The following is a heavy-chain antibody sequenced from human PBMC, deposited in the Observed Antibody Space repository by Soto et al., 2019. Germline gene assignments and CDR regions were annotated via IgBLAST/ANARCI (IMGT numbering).Heavy chain of an antibody. CDR2: IYYSGST. V-gene: IGHV4-31*03. Sequence: PSETLSLTCTVSGGSISSGGYYWSWIRQHPGKGLEWIGYIYYSGSTYYNPSLKSRVSISVDTSKNQFSLKLRSVTAADTAVYYCARDSELWSLDHWGQGTLVTVSS. CDR1: GGSISSGGYY. D-gene: IGHD5-18*01. J-gene: IGHJ4*02. CDR3: ARDSELWSLDH.